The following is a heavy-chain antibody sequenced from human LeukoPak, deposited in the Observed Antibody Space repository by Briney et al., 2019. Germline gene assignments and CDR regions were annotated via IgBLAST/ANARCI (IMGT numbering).Heavy chain of an antibody. D-gene: IGHD2-15*01. CDR2: ISGSGGST. CDR1: GFTFDDYA. CDR3: AKLDCSGGSCYPPTD. J-gene: IGHJ4*02. V-gene: IGHV3-23*01. Sequence: GGSLRLSCAASGFTFDDYAMHWVRQAPGKGLEWVSAISGSGGSTYYADSVKGRFTISRDNSKNTLYLQMNSLRAEDTAVYYCAKLDCSGGSCYPPTDWGQGTLVTVSS.